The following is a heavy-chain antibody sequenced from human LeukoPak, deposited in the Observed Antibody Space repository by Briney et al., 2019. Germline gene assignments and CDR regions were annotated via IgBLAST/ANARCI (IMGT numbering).Heavy chain of an antibody. CDR3: ARGYCSGGSCYSYYYYNYMDV. V-gene: IGHV4-38-2*01. CDR1: GYSISSGYY. J-gene: IGHJ6*03. CDR2: IYHSGST. D-gene: IGHD2-15*01. Sequence: SETLSLTCAVSGYSISSGYYWGWIRQPPGKGLEWIGSIYHSGSTNYNPSLKSRVTISVDTSKNQFSLKLSSVTAADTAVYYCARGYCSGGSCYSYYYYNYMDVWGKGTTVTVSS.